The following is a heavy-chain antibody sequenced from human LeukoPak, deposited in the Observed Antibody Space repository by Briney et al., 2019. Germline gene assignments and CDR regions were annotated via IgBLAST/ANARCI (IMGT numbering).Heavy chain of an antibody. CDR2: IYYSGST. CDR1: SGSISSGGYY. V-gene: IGHV4-31*03. Sequence: TSQTLSLTCTVSSGSISSGGYYWSWIRQQPGKGLEWIGYIYYSGSTYYNPSLKSRVAISVDTSQNQFSLKLSSVTAADTAVYYCARDRGSPLGDRGVLDVWGQGTMVTVSS. D-gene: IGHD3-10*01. J-gene: IGHJ3*01. CDR3: ARDRGSPLGDRGVLDV.